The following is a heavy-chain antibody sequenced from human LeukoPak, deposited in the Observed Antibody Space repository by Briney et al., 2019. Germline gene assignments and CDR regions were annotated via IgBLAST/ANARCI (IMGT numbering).Heavy chain of an antibody. CDR2: ISDDGSHE. CDR1: GFSLGYYD. CDR3: AKDLREKVVLPETYGRWGMDL. V-gene: IGHV3-30*18. Sequence: GGSLTLSCVASGFSLGYYDMYWVRLPAGKGLEWLAVISDDGSHEYYPDSVKGRFTISRDNSKSTAFLQMNMLRPEDTSVYYCAKDLREKVVLPETYGRWGMDLWGQGTTVAVSS. J-gene: IGHJ6*02. D-gene: IGHD7-27*01.